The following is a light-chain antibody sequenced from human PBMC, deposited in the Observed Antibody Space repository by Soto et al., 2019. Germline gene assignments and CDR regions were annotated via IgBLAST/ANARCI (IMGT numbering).Light chain of an antibody. CDR2: KAS. V-gene: IGKV1-5*03. CDR3: LQYNHYPLT. J-gene: IGKJ4*01. Sequence: DMQMTHSPSTLSASVGDRVTLTCRASQSINSWLAWYQQRPGKGPKLLIHKASILEGGVPSRFSGSASGTEFTLTISSLQPDDFASYYCLQYNHYPLTFGGGTKVEIK. CDR1: QSINSW.